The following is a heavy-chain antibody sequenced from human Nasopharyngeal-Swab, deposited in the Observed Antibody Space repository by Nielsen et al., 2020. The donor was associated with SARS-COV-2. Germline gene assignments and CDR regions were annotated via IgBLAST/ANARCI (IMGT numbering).Heavy chain of an antibody. CDR3: VSAGSIEY. CDR1: GFTYKYG. V-gene: IGHV3-33*01. Sequence: GESLKISWVASGFTYKYGMNWVRQAPGKGLEWVSVIWYDGSKKFYAESVKGRFSISRDESKNTVYLQMSSLRVEDTAVYYCVSAGSIEYWGPGTLVTVSS. CDR2: IWYDGSKK. D-gene: IGHD3-10*01. J-gene: IGHJ4*02.